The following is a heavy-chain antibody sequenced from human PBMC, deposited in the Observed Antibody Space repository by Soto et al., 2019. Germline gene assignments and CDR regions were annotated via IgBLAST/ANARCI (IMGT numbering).Heavy chain of an antibody. D-gene: IGHD2-21*02. CDR1: GYSFTSYW. CDR2: IYPGDSDT. Sequence: GESLKISCKGSGYSFTSYWIGWVRQMPGKGLEWMGIIYPGDSDTRYSPAFQGQVTISADKSISTAYLQWSSLKASDTAMYYCARVLDARYCGGDCPTDFDYWGQGTLVTVSS. J-gene: IGHJ4*02. V-gene: IGHV5-51*01. CDR3: ARVLDARYCGGDCPTDFDY.